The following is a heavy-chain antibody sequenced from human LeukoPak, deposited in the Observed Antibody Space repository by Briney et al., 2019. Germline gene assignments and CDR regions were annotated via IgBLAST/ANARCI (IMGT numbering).Heavy chain of an antibody. D-gene: IGHD3-22*01. CDR3: ARGGGSYYDSSGYYYPHY. J-gene: IGHJ4*02. CDR2: IIPIFGTA. CDR1: GGTFSSYA. Sequence: ASVKVSCKASGGTFSSYAISWVRQAPGQGLEWRGGIIPIFGTANYAQKFQGRVTITADESTSTAYMELSSLRSEDTAVYYCARGGGSYYDSSGYYYPHYWGQGTLVTVSS. V-gene: IGHV1-69*13.